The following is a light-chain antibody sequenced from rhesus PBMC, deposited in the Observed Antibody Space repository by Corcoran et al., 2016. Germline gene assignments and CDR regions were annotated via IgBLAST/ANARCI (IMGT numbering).Light chain of an antibody. J-gene: IGKJ3*01. CDR1: QSVSSS. Sequence: EIVMTQSPATLSLSPGERATLSCRASQSVSSSFAWYQQHPGQAPRLLIYGASSRATGIPDRFSGRGSGTDFTLPISSLEPEDVAVYYCLQHSNWPFTFGPGTKLDIK. V-gene: IGKV3-24*01. CDR2: GAS. CDR3: LQHSNWPFT.